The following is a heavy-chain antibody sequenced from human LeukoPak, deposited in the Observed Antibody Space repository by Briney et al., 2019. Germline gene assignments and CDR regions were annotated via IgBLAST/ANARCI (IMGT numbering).Heavy chain of an antibody. J-gene: IGHJ3*02. CDR3: ARGITYDSSGHDAFDI. CDR2: INHSGST. Sequence: PSETLSLTCSVYGGSFSGNYWSWIRQPPGKGLEWIGEINHSGSTNYNPSLKSRVTISVDTSKNQFSLKLSSVTAADTAVYYCARGITYDSSGHDAFDIWGQGTMVTVSS. V-gene: IGHV4-34*01. D-gene: IGHD3-22*01. CDR1: GGSFSGNY.